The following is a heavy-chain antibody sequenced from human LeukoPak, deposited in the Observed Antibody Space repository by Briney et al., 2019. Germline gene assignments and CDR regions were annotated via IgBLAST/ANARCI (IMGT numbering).Heavy chain of an antibody. Sequence: GGSLRLSCAASGFTVSSNYMSWVRQAPGKGLEWVSVIYSGGSTYYAASVKGRFTISRDNSKNTLYLQMNSLRAADTAVYYCARDVSPGYCSGGSCYGSWFDPWGQETLVTVSS. CDR1: GFTVSSNY. D-gene: IGHD2-15*01. V-gene: IGHV3-53*01. CDR3: ARDVSPGYCSGGSCYGSWFDP. J-gene: IGHJ5*02. CDR2: IYSGGST.